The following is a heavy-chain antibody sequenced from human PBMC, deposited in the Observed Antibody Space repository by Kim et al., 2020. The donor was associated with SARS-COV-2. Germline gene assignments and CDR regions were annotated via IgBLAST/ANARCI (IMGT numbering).Heavy chain of an antibody. CDR1: GFTFSYYT. CDR3: ASSGYSSGWYLHLGY. Sequence: GGSLRLSCAASGFTFSYYTMQWVRQAPGKGLEWVAVMSYDGSNKYYADSVKGRFTISRDSSKNTLYLQMNSLRTDDTAMYYCASSGYSSGWYLHLGYWGQGTLVTVSS. J-gene: IGHJ4*02. CDR2: MSYDGSNK. D-gene: IGHD6-19*01. V-gene: IGHV3-30-3*01.